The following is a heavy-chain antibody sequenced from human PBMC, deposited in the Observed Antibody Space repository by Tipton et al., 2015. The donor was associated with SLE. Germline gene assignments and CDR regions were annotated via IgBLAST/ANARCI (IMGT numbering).Heavy chain of an antibody. CDR1: GFTFSAYA. CDR3: ARAPWGSTSLDY. V-gene: IGHV3-23*03. D-gene: IGHD2-2*01. CDR2: LYGGGSST. J-gene: IGHJ4*02. Sequence: GSLRLSCAASGFTFSAYAMSWVRQAPGKGLEWISILYGGGSSTYSADSVRGRFTISRDNSKNTLYLQMNSLRADDTAVYFCARAPWGSTSLDYWGQGTLVTVSS.